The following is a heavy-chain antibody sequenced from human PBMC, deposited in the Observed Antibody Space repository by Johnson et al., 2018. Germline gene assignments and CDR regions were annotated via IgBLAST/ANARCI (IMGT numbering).Heavy chain of an antibody. CDR1: GFTFSSWW. Sequence: VQLVESGGDLVQPGGSLRLSCAASGFTFSSWWMSWVRQAPGKGLEWLANIKEDGSDKYYVDSVKGRFTISRDNAKNSLGLQMNSLRAEDTAVYYCVRGGGVLDIWGQGTMVTVSS. D-gene: IGHD2-8*01. CDR2: IKEDGSDK. V-gene: IGHV3-7*01. J-gene: IGHJ3*02. CDR3: VRGGGVLDI.